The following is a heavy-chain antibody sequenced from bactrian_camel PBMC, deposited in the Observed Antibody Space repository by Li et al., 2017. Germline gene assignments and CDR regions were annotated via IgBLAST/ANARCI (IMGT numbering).Heavy chain of an antibody. CDR3: VKSRRVSDVELPFNY. CDR2: ISNGGTT. V-gene: IGHV3S40*01. D-gene: IGHD3*01. CDR1: GFTFSSSD. J-gene: IGHJ4*01. Sequence: VQLVESGGGVVQPGGSRRLSCTASGFTFSSSDMSWGRQTPGKGLEWISRISNGGTTYYADSVKGRFTISKDNSRATLFLEMNSVKAEDTAVYYCVKSRRVSDVELPFNYWGQGTQVTVS.